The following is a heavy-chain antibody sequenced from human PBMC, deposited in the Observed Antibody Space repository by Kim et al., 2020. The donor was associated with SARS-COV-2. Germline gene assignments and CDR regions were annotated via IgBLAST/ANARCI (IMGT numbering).Heavy chain of an antibody. V-gene: IGHV3-33*01. D-gene: IGHD3-10*01. CDR2: IWYDGSNK. Sequence: GGSLRLSCAASGFTFSSYGMHWVRQAPGKGLEWVAVIWYDGSNKYYADSVKGRFTISRDNSKNTLYLQMNSLRAEETAVYYCAREGPVGDGSGMDVWGQGTTVAVSS. J-gene: IGHJ6*02. CDR3: AREGPVGDGSGMDV. CDR1: GFTFSSYG.